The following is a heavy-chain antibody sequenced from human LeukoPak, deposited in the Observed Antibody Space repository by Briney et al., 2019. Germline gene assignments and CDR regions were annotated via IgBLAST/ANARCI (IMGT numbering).Heavy chain of an antibody. CDR3: ARDRGSSWSFYYYYGMDV. CDR1: GYTFTGYY. D-gene: IGHD6-13*01. J-gene: IGHJ6*02. Sequence: ASVKVSCKASGYTFTGYYMHWVRQAPGQGLEWMGWISAYNGNTNYAQKLQGRVTMTTDTSTSTAYMELRSLRSDDTAVYYCARDRGSSWSFYYYYGMDVWGQGTTVTVSS. CDR2: ISAYNGNT. V-gene: IGHV1-18*04.